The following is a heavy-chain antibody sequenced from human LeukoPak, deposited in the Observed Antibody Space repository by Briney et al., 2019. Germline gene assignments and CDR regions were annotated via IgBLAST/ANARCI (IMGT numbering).Heavy chain of an antibody. V-gene: IGHV3-74*01. J-gene: IGHJ4*02. Sequence: GGSLRLSCAASGNYWMHWVRQAPGKGLVWVSHINSDGSWTSYADSVKGRFTISKDYAKNTVYLQMNNLRAEDTAVYYCVSFYETYWGRGTLVTVSS. D-gene: IGHD2-2*01. CDR1: GNYW. CDR3: VSFYETY. CDR2: INSDGSWT.